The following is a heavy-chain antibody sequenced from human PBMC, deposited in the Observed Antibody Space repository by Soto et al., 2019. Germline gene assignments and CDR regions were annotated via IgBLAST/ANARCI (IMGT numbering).Heavy chain of an antibody. CDR1: GGTFSSYT. J-gene: IGHJ4*02. Sequence: QVKLVQSGAEVKKPGSSVKVSCKASGGTFSSYTINWVRQAPGQGLEWMGMIIPILGIANYAQKFQDRVTITADKSTSTTCMELSSLRSEDTAVYYCARGRGGRGDYWGQGTLVTVSS. CDR3: ARGRGGRGDY. D-gene: IGHD2-15*01. V-gene: IGHV1-69*02. CDR2: IIPILGIA.